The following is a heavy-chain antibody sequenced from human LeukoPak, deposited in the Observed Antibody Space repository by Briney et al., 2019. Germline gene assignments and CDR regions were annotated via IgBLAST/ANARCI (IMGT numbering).Heavy chain of an antibody. J-gene: IGHJ4*02. CDR3: ARDRGWAGYSYGFYY. CDR1: GGTFSSYA. D-gene: IGHD5-18*01. CDR2: IIPIFGTA. V-gene: IGHV1-69*13. Sequence: SVKVSCKASGGTFSSYAISWVRQAPGQGLEWMGGIIPIFGTANYAQKFQGRVTITADESTSTAYMELSSLRSEDTAVYYCARDRGWAGYSYGFYYWGQGTLVTVSS.